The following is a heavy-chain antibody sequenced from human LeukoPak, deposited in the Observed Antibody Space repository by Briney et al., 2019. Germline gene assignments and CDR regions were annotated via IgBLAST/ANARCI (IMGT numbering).Heavy chain of an antibody. D-gene: IGHD3-10*01. CDR2: IYFTGST. CDR1: GGSISSYY. J-gene: IGHJ4*02. V-gene: IGHV4-59*08. Sequence: SETLSLTCTVSGGSISSYYWSWIRQPPGKGLEWIAYIYFTGSTNYNPSLKSRVTISVDTSKNQFSLKLSSVTAADTAVYYCARLPFGSGHFDYWGQGTLVTVSS. CDR3: ARLPFGSGHFDY.